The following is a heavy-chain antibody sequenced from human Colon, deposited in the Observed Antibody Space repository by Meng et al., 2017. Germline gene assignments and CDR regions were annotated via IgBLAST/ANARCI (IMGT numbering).Heavy chain of an antibody. V-gene: IGHV4-59*01. CDR2: VYYGGSS. J-gene: IGHJ4*02. CDR3: ARGNWGHCFFDS. D-gene: IGHD7-27*01. CDR1: GGSISSYS. Sequence: SETLSLTCTVSGGSISSYSWNWVRQPPGKGLEWIGYVYYGGSSSYNPSLKSRVTISVATSKTQFSLMLTSLTAADTAMYYCARGNWGHCFFDSWGQGALVTVSS.